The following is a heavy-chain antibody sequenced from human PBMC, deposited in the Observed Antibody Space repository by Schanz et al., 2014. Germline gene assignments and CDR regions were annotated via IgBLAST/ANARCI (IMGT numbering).Heavy chain of an antibody. CDR3: ARDNRYYLFDY. J-gene: IGHJ4*02. CDR1: GFTFSAYY. D-gene: IGHD3-16*02. V-gene: IGHV3-64*01. Sequence: VQLVESGGGVVQPGRSLRLSCAASGFTFSAYYMDWVRQAPGKGLEYVSSISSKGDMTFYGNSVKGRFTISRDNSKNTLYLQLGSLSAEDTAVYFCARDNRYYLFDYWGQGALVTVSS. CDR2: ISSKGDMT.